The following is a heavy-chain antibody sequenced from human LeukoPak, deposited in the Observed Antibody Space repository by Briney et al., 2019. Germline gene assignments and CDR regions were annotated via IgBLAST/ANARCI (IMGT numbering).Heavy chain of an antibody. CDR3: ARVYDFLIDY. CDR1: GFTFSSYA. CDR2: ISGSGGST. Sequence: GGSLRLSCAASGFTFSSYAMSWVRQAPGKGLEWVSAISGSGGSTYYADSVKGRFTISRDNAKNSLYLQMNSLRAEDTAVYYCARVYDFLIDYWGQGTLVTVSS. V-gene: IGHV3-23*01. D-gene: IGHD3-3*01. J-gene: IGHJ4*02.